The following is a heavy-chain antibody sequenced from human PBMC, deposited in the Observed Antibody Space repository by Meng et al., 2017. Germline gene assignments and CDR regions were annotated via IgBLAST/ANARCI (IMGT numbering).Heavy chain of an antibody. CDR2: INHSGST. Sequence: QVQLQQWGAGLLKPSETLSLTCAVYGGSFSGYSWSWIRQPPGKGLELIGEINHSGSTNYNPSLKSRVTISVDTSKNQFSLKLSSVTAADTAVYYCARGYCSGGSCYSNWFDPWGQGTLVTVSS. J-gene: IGHJ5*02. D-gene: IGHD2-15*01. V-gene: IGHV4-34*01. CDR1: GGSFSGYS. CDR3: ARGYCSGGSCYSNWFDP.